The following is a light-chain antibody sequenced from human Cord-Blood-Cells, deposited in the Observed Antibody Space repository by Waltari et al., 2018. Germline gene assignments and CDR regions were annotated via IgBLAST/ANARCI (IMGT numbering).Light chain of an antibody. Sequence: QSALTQPASVSGSPGQSITISCTGTSSDVGGYNYVSWYQQHPGKAPKLKIYDVSNRPSGVSNPFSGAKSGNTPSLTISGLQAEDEADYYCSSYTSSSTVVFGGGTKLTVL. CDR3: SSYTSSSTVV. CDR1: SSDVGGYNY. J-gene: IGLJ2*01. V-gene: IGLV2-14*01. CDR2: DVS.